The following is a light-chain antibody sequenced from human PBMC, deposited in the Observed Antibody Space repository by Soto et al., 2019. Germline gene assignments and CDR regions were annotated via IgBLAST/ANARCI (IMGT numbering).Light chain of an antibody. CDR1: SSNIGSNT. J-gene: IGLJ1*01. V-gene: IGLV1-44*01. Sequence: QSVLTQPPSASGTPGQRVTISCSGSSSNIGSNTVNWYQQLPGTAPKLLIYSNNQRPSGVPDRFSGSKSGTPASLAISGLQSEDEADYYCAAWDDSLNGRYVFVTGTKVTVL. CDR2: SNN. CDR3: AAWDDSLNGRYV.